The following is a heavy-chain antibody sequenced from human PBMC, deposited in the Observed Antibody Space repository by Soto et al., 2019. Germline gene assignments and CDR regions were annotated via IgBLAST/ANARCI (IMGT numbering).Heavy chain of an antibody. J-gene: IGHJ5*02. CDR1: GGSISSGDYY. CDR2: IYYSGST. V-gene: IGHV4-61*08. D-gene: IGHD3-10*01. CDR3: ARARLSRSWWFDP. Sequence: ASETLSLTCTVSGGSISSGDYYWSWIRQPPGKGLEWIGYIYYSGSTNYNPSLKSRVTISVDTSKNQFSLKLSSVTAADTAVYYCARARLSRSWWFDPWGQGTLVTVS.